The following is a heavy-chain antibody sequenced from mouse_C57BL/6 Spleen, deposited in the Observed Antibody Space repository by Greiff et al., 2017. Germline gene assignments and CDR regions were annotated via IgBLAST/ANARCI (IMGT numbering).Heavy chain of an antibody. Sequence: QVQLKESGPELVKPGASVKISCKASGYSFTSYYIHWVKQRPGQGLEWIGWIYPGSGNTKYNEKFKGKATLTADTSSSTAYMQLSSLTSEDSAVYYCAGNYADFDYWGQGTTLTVSS. D-gene: IGHD2-1*01. CDR2: IYPGSGNT. J-gene: IGHJ2*01. CDR1: GYSFTSYY. V-gene: IGHV1-66*01. CDR3: AGNYADFDY.